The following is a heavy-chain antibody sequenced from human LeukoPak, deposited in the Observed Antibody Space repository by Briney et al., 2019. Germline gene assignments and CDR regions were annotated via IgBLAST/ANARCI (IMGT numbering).Heavy chain of an antibody. J-gene: IGHJ4*02. Sequence: GGSLRLSCAASGFIFNNYAMSWVRQAPGKGLEWVSSISTTGSTTYYADSVRGRFTISRDNSQNTLSLQMDSLTAADTAVYSCAMYDLWTTYYTFQYWGQGTLVSVSS. CDR1: GFIFNNYA. CDR3: AMYDLWTTYYTFQY. V-gene: IGHV3-23*01. CDR2: ISTTGSTT. D-gene: IGHD3-3*01.